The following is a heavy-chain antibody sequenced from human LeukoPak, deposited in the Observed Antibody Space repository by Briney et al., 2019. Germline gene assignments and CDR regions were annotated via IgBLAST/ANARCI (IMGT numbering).Heavy chain of an antibody. V-gene: IGHV3-74*01. CDR2: INSEGTYT. CDR3: ARARFKSDY. J-gene: IGHJ4*02. CDR1: GFSFSTYW. D-gene: IGHD3-3*01. Sequence: PGGSLRLSCAASGFSFSTYWMDWVRQAPGKGLVWVSRINSEGTYTTYADSVKGRFTISRDNAKNTLYLQMDTPRAEDTAVYYCARARFKSDYWGQGTLVTVSS.